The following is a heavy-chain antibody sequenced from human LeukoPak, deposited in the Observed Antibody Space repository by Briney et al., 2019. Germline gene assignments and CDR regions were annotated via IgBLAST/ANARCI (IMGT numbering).Heavy chain of an antibody. CDR1: GFTFNNYG. D-gene: IGHD6-13*01. CDR3: AKDRETTASGTFDF. J-gene: IGHJ4*02. Sequence: GRSLRLSCAASGFTFNNYGMHYVRQAPGKGLEWVAVISDGGRNKNYADSVKGRFTISRDSSNNTLYLQMNSLRAVDTGVYFCAKDRETTASGTFDFRGQGTLFTVSS. V-gene: IGHV3-30*18. CDR2: ISDGGRNK.